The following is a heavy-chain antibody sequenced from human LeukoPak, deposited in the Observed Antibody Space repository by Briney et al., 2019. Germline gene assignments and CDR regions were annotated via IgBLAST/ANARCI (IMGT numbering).Heavy chain of an antibody. V-gene: IGHV3-74*01. CDR3: ARGENYDFWSGLLTAVDY. CDR1: GFTFSSYW. J-gene: IGHJ4*02. Sequence: GGSLRLSCAASGFTFSSYWMHWVRQAPGKGLVWVSRINSDGSSTSYADSVKGRFTISRDNAKNSLYLQMNSLRAEDTAVYYCARGENYDFWSGLLTAVDYWGQGTLVTVSS. D-gene: IGHD3-3*01. CDR2: INSDGSST.